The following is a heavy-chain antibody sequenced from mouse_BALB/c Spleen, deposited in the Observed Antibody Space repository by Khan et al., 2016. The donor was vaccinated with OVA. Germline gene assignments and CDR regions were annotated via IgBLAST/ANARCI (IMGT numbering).Heavy chain of an antibody. CDR3: ARGAYYRYEGVDY. V-gene: IGHV1-9*01. Sequence: QVQLQQSGAELMKPGASVKISCKATGYTFSSYWIEWVKQRPGHGLEWIGEILPGSGSTNYNEKFKGKATFTADSSSNTAYTQHSGLTSDDSAVYYCARGAYYRYEGVDYWGQGTSVTVSS. J-gene: IGHJ4*01. D-gene: IGHD2-14*01. CDR2: ILPGSGST. CDR1: GYTFSSYW.